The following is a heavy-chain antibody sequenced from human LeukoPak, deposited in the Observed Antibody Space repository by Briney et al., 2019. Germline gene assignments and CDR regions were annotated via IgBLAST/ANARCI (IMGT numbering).Heavy chain of an antibody. Sequence: GGSLRLSCKASGFTFSTSGMHWARQAPGKGLEWVAFIRYDGNDKYYADSVKGRFTISRDNSKNSLYLQINTLRPVDTAVYYCAKGEWLADSWGQGTLVTVSS. D-gene: IGHD3-3*01. CDR1: GFTFSTSG. V-gene: IGHV3-30*02. CDR2: IRYDGNDK. CDR3: AKGEWLADS. J-gene: IGHJ4*02.